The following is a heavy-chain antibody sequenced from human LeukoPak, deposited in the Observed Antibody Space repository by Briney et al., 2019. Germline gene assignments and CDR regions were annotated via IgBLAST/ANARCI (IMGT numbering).Heavy chain of an antibody. CDR1: GFTFSNFW. CDR3: ASQRDGASDY. Sequence: PGGSLRLSCAASGFTFSNFWMTWVRQAPGKGLEWVGSIKQDGSEKYYVDSVKGRFTFSRDNGKNSVYLQMSSLRADDTAVYYCASQRDGASDYWGQETLVTVSS. CDR2: IKQDGSEK. D-gene: IGHD1-26*01. J-gene: IGHJ4*02. V-gene: IGHV3-7*01.